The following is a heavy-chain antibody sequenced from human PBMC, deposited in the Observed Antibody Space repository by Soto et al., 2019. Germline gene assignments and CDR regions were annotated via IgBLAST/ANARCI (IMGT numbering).Heavy chain of an antibody. V-gene: IGHV4-59*08. CDR2: IYYSGST. CDR3: ARRYGGAFDI. CDR1: GSAISIYH. J-gene: IGHJ3*02. D-gene: IGHD3-10*01. Sequence: PSDTLFRASSFSGSAISIYHWSWIRQPPGKGLEWIGYIYYSGSTNYNPSLKSRVTISVDTSKNQFSLKLSSVTAADTAVYYCARRYGGAFDIWGQGTMVT.